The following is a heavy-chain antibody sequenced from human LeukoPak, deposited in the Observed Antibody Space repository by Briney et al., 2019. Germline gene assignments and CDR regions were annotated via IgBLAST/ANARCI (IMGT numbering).Heavy chain of an antibody. CDR1: GYSFTGYY. J-gene: IGHJ4*02. Sequence: ASVKVSCKASGYSFTGYYMHWVRQAPGQGLEWMGWINPNSGGTNYAQKFQGRVTMTRDTSISTAYMELSRLRSDDTAVYYCARGSRIAAAGSHYWGQGTLVTVSS. CDR2: INPNSGGT. D-gene: IGHD6-13*01. CDR3: ARGSRIAAAGSHY. V-gene: IGHV1-2*02.